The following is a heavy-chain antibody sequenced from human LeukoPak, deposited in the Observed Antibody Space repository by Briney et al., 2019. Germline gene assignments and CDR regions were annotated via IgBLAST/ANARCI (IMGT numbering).Heavy chain of an antibody. J-gene: IGHJ4*02. CDR2: IYSGGGT. D-gene: IGHD3-3*01. Sequence: GGSLRLSCAVSGFTVTSNYMSWVRQAPGKGLEWVSVIYSGGGTYYADSVKGRFTISRDYSKNTLYLQMNSLRAEDTAVYYCAAPDDFWSGLMYWGQGTLVTVSS. CDR3: AAPDDFWSGLMY. CDR1: GFTVTSNY. V-gene: IGHV3-53*01.